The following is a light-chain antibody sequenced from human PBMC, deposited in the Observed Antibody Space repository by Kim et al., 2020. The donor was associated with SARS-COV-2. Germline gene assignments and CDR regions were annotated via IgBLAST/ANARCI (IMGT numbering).Light chain of an antibody. Sequence: QSITISCTGTSSDVGGYNYVSWYQQHPGKAPKLMIYNVSNRPSGVSNRFSGAESGNTASLTISGLQAEDEADYYCSSYTSSSTNVFGTGTKVTVL. J-gene: IGLJ1*01. V-gene: IGLV2-14*03. CDR2: NVS. CDR1: SSDVGGYNY. CDR3: SSYTSSSTNV.